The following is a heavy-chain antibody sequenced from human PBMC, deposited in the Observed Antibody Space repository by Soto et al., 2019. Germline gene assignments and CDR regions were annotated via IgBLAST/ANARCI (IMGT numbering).Heavy chain of an antibody. CDR3: ARDYSNRPYYYYYMDV. Sequence: SETLSLTCTVSGGSVSSSSYYWGWVRQPPGKGLEWIGSVYYSGSTYYNPSLESRVTISVDKSKNQFSLKLMSLSAADTAVYYCARDYSNRPYYYYYMDVWGKGTTVTVSS. V-gene: IGHV4-39*02. CDR1: GGSVSSSSYY. D-gene: IGHD4-4*01. J-gene: IGHJ6*03. CDR2: VYYSGST.